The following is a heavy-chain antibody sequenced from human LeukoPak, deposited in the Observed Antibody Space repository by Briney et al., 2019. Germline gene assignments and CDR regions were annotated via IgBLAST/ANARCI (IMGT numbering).Heavy chain of an antibody. CDR3: ARKENVHYYFDY. V-gene: IGHV4-28*01. Sequence: SETLSLTCAVSGYSITSSSWWGWIRQPPGKGLEWIGYIYHSGTTYYNPSLQSRVTMSVDTSKNQFSLKLSSVTAVDTAVYYCARKENVHYYFDYWGQGTLVTVYS. CDR1: GYSITSSSW. D-gene: IGHD3-10*02. CDR2: IYHSGTT. J-gene: IGHJ4*02.